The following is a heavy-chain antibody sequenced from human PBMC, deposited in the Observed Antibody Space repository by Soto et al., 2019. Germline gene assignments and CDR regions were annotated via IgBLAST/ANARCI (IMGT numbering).Heavy chain of an antibody. CDR3: ARDTDYYDSSGYYYGMDV. Sequence: GGSLRLSCGASGFTFSSYAMHWVGRAPGKGLEWVAVISYDGSNKYYADSVKGRFTISRDNSKNTLYLQMNSLRAEDTAVYYCARDTDYYDSSGYYYGMDVWGQGTTVTVSS. CDR1: GFTFSSYA. V-gene: IGHV3-30-3*01. J-gene: IGHJ6*02. D-gene: IGHD3-22*01. CDR2: ISYDGSNK.